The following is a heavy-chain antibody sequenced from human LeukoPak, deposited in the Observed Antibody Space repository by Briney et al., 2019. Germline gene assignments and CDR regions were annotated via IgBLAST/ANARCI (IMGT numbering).Heavy chain of an antibody. CDR3: ARGGATRGRFEN. D-gene: IGHD1-26*01. V-gene: IGHV3-7*01. J-gene: IGHJ4*02. CDR1: GFPYDVQT. Sequence: PGGSLRLSCAASGFPYDVQTMSWVHQAPGKGLDWVASMKEDGSEIYYVDSVKGRFTISRDNPKNSLYLQMNSLRAEDTAVYYCARGGATRGRFENWGQGALVTVSS. CDR2: MKEDGSEI.